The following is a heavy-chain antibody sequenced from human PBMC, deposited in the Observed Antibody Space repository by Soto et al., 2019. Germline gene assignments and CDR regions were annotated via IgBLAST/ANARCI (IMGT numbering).Heavy chain of an antibody. CDR1: GGYISGYY. CDR3: ARTYSNYAYYYYYMDF. D-gene: IGHD4-4*01. J-gene: IGHJ6*03. CDR2: IYYSGST. Sequence: SETLSLTCTVSGGYISGYYCSWIRQPPGKGLEWIGYIYYSGSTNYNPSLKSRVTISVDTSKNQFSLKLSSVTAADTAVYYCARTYSNYAYYYYYMDFWGKGTTVTV. V-gene: IGHV4-59*08.